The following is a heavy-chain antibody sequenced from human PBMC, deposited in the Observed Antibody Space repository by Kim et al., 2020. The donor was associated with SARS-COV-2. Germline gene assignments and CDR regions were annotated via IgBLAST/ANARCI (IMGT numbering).Heavy chain of an antibody. CDR3: ARGRTVTWDAFDI. Sequence: YAKKFQGRVTMTRNTSISTAYMELSSLRSEDTAVYYCARGRTVTWDAFDIWGQGTMVTVSS. V-gene: IGHV1-8*01. D-gene: IGHD4-17*01. J-gene: IGHJ3*02.